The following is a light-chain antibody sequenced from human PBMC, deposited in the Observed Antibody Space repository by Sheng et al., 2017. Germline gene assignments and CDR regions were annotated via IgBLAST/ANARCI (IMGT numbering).Light chain of an antibody. Sequence: EIVLTQSPGTLSLSPGERATFSCRASQSVSRNLAWYQEKPGQAPRLLIFDSSTRATGIPARFSGSQSGTEFTLTIRSLQSDDFAVYFCHQYYDWPYTFGQGTKLEI. J-gene: IGKJ2*01. CDR1: QSVSRN. V-gene: IGKV3-15*01. CDR3: HQYYDWPYT. CDR2: DSS.